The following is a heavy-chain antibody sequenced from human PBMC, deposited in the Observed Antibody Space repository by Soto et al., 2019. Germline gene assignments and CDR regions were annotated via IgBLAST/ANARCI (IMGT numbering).Heavy chain of an antibody. J-gene: IGHJ6*04. V-gene: IGHV2-70*01. CDR1: GFSLRTSGMC. CDR3: ARTLYYYDSSGYAHYVMDV. Sequence: SGPTLVNPTQTLTLTCTFSGFSLRTSGMCVSWIRQPPGKALEWLALIDWDDDKYYSTSLKTRLTISKDTSKNQVVLTMTNMDPVDTATYYCARTLYYYDSSGYAHYVMDVWGKGTTVTVSS. D-gene: IGHD3-22*01. CDR2: IDWDDDK.